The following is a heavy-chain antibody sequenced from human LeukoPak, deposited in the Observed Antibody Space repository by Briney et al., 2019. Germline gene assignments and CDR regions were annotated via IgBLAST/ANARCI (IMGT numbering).Heavy chain of an antibody. Sequence: PGGSLRLSCAASGFTFSSYAMSWVRQAPGKGLEWVSAISGSGGSTYYADSVKGRFTISRDNSKNTLYLQMNSLRAEDTAVYYCARGPPPSGSYYMDVWGKGTTVTISS. CDR1: GFTFSSYA. V-gene: IGHV3-23*01. CDR3: ARGPPPSGSYYMDV. D-gene: IGHD3-10*01. CDR2: ISGSGGST. J-gene: IGHJ6*03.